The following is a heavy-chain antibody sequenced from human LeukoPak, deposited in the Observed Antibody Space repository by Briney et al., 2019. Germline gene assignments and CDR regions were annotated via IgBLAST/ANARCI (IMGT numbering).Heavy chain of an antibody. CDR2: IIPIFGTA. CDR3: ARSRGYYYDSSGYNWFDP. CDR1: GGTFSIYA. Sequence: SVKVSCKASGGTFSIYAISWVRQAPGQGLEWMGRIIPIFGTANYAQKFQGRVTITTDESTSTAYMELSSLRSEDTAVYYCARSRGYYYDSSGYNWFDPWGQGTLVTVSS. V-gene: IGHV1-69*05. D-gene: IGHD3-22*01. J-gene: IGHJ5*02.